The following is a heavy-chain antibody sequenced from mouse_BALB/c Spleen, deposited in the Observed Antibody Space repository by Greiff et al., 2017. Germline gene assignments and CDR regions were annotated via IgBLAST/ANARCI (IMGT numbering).Heavy chain of an antibody. CDR2: INPSTGYT. CDR3: ARYRLPYFDY. D-gene: IGHD2-2*01. V-gene: IGHV1-7*01. J-gene: IGHJ2*01. Sequence: VQLQQSGAELAKPGASVKMSCKASGYTFTSYWMHWVKQRPGQGLEWIGYINPSTGYTEYNQKFKDKATLTADKSSSTAYMQLSSLTSEDSAVYYCARYRLPYFDYGGQGTTLTVSS. CDR1: GYTFTSYW.